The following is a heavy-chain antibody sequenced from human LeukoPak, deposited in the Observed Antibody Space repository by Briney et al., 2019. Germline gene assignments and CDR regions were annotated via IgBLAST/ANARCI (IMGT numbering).Heavy chain of an antibody. CDR1: GFIFSDYY. V-gene: IGHV3-11*06. D-gene: IGHD6-13*01. CDR3: ARDHYAGAAGLYYYYGMDV. J-gene: IGHJ6*02. Sequence: GGSLRLSCAASGFIFSDYYMTWLRQAPGKGLEWVSSISSSSSYIYYADSVKGRFTISRDNAKNSLYLQMNSLRAEDTAVYYCARDHYAGAAGLYYYYGMDVWGQGTTVTVSS. CDR2: ISSSSSYI.